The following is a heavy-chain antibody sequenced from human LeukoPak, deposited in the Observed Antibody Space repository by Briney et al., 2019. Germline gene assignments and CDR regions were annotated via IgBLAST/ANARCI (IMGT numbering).Heavy chain of an antibody. CDR3: ARGEY. CDR1: GFTFSSYS. J-gene: IGHJ4*02. V-gene: IGHV3-48*02. CDR2: ISSSGGTI. Sequence: GGSLRLSCVASGFTFSSYSMNWVRQAPGKGLEWISYISSSGGTIYYADPVKGRFTISRDNAKNSLYLQMNSLRDEDTAVYYCARGEYWGQGTLVTVSS.